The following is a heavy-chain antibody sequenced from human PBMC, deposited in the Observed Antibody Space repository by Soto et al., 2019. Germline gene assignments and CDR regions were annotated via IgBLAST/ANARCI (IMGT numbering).Heavy chain of an antibody. CDR2: IYHSGGT. J-gene: IGHJ4*02. Sequence: PSETLSLTCPVAGVSLSTSSGWSWVRTPPGKGLEWIGEIYHSGGTNYTPSLKSRVTISIDTSKNQVSLKLSSVTAADTAVYYCARTPAFVSGTYPPEQFDQWGQPIRVIVT. V-gene: IGHV4-4*02. CDR3: ARTPAFVSGTYPPEQFDQ. CDR1: GVSLSTSSG. D-gene: IGHD3-16*01.